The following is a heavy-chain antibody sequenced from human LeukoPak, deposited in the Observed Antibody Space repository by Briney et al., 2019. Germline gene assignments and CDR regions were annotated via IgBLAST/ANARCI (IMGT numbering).Heavy chain of an antibody. CDR2: IYYSGST. V-gene: IGHV4-39*07. CDR3: ARAVGATRKENAFDI. J-gene: IGHJ3*02. D-gene: IGHD1-26*01. CDR1: GGSISSSSYY. Sequence: KSSETLSLTCTVSGGSISSSSYYWGWIRQPPGKGLEWIGSIYYSGSTYYSPSLKSRVTISVDTSKNQFSLKLSSVTAADTAVYYCARAVGATRKENAFDIWGQGTMVTVSS.